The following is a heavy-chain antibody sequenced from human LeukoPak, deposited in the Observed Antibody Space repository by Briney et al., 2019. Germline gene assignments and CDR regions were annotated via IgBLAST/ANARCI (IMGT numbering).Heavy chain of an antibody. CDR3: TIVGSFDY. Sequence: AGGGPRLSCAASWITLCRHSLRRVRPAPREGVEWVANIKQDGSEKYYVDSVKGRFTISRDNAKNSLYLQMNSLKTEDTAVYYCTIVGSFDYWGQGTLVTVSS. J-gene: IGHJ4*02. V-gene: IGHV3-7*03. CDR2: IKQDGSEK. CDR1: WITLCRHS.